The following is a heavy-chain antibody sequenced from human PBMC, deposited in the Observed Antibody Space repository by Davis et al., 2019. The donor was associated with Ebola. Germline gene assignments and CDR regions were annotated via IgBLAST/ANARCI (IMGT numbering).Heavy chain of an antibody. CDR2: LGLSADT. CDR1: GFVFSSYV. V-gene: IGHV3-23*01. Sequence: GSLKISCAASGFVFSSYVMSWVRRAPGKGLEWVSTLGLSADTYYADSVKGRFTISRDNSKNTLHLQMNSLRVEDTAIYYCVKDTSNVWFDVWGQGTMVTVSS. J-gene: IGHJ3*01. D-gene: IGHD6-19*01. CDR3: VKDTSNVWFDV.